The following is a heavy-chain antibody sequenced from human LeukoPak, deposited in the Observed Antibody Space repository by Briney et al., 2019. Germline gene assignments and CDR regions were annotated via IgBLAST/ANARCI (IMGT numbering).Heavy chain of an antibody. J-gene: IGHJ6*03. CDR3: ARATNYYYYMDV. Sequence: GGSLRLSCAACGFTFRSYVMHGVRQAPGKGREGGAVIWYDGSNKYYADSVKGRFTISRDNSKNTLYLQMTSLRAEDTAVYYCARATNYYYYMDVWGKGTTVTVSS. V-gene: IGHV3-33*01. CDR1: GFTFRSYV. CDR2: IWYDGSNK.